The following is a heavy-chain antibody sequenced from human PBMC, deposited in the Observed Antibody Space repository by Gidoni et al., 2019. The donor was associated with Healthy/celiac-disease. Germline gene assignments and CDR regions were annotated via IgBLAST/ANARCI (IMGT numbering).Heavy chain of an antibody. CDR2: ISSSSSYI. V-gene: IGHV3-21*01. CDR1: GFPYRSYR. CDR3: ARDIKRYSSSWYNRATNNWFDP. D-gene: IGHD6-13*01. J-gene: IGHJ5*02. Sequence: EVQLLESAGDLVKPWRSLRLSFAASGFPYRSYRLSWVRQAPGKVLEWVSSISSSSSYIYYADSVKGRFTISRDNAKNSRYLQMNRLRAEDTAVDYCARDIKRYSSSWYNRATNNWFDPWGQGTLVTVSS.